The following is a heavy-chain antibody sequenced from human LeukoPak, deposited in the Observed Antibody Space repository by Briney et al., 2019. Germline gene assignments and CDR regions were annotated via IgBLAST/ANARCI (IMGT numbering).Heavy chain of an antibody. CDR2: INHSGST. J-gene: IGHJ4*02. CDR3: ARETYYYDSSGYYLPGYFDY. CDR1: GGSISSYY. Sequence: SETLSLTCTVSGGSISSYYWSWIRQPPGKGLEWIGEINHSGSTNYNPSLKSRVTMSVDTSKNQFSLKLSSVTAADTAVYYCARETYYYDSSGYYLPGYFDYWGQGTLVTVSS. V-gene: IGHV4-34*01. D-gene: IGHD3-22*01.